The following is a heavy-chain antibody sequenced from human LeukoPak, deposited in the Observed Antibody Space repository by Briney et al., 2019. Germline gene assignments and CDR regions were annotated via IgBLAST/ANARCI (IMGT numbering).Heavy chain of an antibody. CDR3: AKKAAASAADY. V-gene: IGHV4-4*02. CDR1: GGSISRGNW. Sequence: SGTLSLTCAVSGGSISRGNWWSWVLQPPGKGPEWIGEIYHSGSTNYNPSLKSRVTISVDTSKNQFSLKLSSVTAADTAVYYCAKKAAASAADYWGQGTLVTVSS. J-gene: IGHJ4*02. D-gene: IGHD6-13*01. CDR2: IYHSGST.